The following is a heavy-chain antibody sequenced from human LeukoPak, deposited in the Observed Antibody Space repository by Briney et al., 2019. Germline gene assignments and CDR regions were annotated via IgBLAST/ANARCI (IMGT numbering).Heavy chain of an antibody. CDR1: GFTFTDYY. V-gene: IGHV3-11*01. CDR2: ISSSGTVI. J-gene: IGHJ4*02. CDR3: AKDLRGASCF. D-gene: IGHD2-2*01. Sequence: GGSLRLSCAASGFTFTDYYMSWIRQAPGKGLEWVSYISSSGTVIYYGDSVKGRFTISRDNSKNTLYLQMDSLRAEDTALYYCAKDLRGASCFWGQGTLVTVSS.